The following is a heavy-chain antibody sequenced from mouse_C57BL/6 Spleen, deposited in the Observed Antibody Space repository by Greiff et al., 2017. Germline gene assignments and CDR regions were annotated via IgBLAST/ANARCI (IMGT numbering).Heavy chain of an antibody. J-gene: IGHJ4*01. V-gene: IGHV1-76*01. D-gene: IGHD2-12*01. CDR3: ARDYYIYAMDY. Sequence: VQLQQSGAELVRPGASVKLSCKASGYTFTDYYINWVKQRPGQGLEWIARIYPGSGNTYYNEKFKGKATLTAEKSSSTAYMQLSSLTSEDSAVYFCARDYYIYAMDYWGQGTSVTVSS. CDR1: GYTFTDYY. CDR2: IYPGSGNT.